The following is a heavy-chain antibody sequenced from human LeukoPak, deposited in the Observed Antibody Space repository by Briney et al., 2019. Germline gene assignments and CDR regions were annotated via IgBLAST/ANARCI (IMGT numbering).Heavy chain of an antibody. J-gene: IGHJ4*02. CDR1: GFTFSSYE. CDR2: ISSSGSTI. Sequence: PGGSLRLSCAASGFTFSSYEMNWVRQAPGKGLEWVSYISSSGSTIYYADSVKGRFTISRDNAKNSLYLQMNSLRAEDTAVYYCARQYSGSYFGYFDYWGQGTLVTVSS. D-gene: IGHD1-26*01. CDR3: ARQYSGSYFGYFDY. V-gene: IGHV3-48*03.